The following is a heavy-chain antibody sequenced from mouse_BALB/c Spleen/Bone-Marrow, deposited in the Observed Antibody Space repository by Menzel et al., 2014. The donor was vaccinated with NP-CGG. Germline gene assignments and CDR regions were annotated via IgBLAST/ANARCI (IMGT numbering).Heavy chain of an antibody. D-gene: IGHD2-3*01. CDR1: GFSLTSYG. CDR2: IWGDGST. J-gene: IGHJ2*01. Sequence: SGFSLTSYGVSWVRQPPGRGLEWLGVIWGDGSTNYHSALISRLSISKDNSKSQVFLKLNSLQTDDTATYYCAKLYDGYRFDYWGQGTTLTVSS. CDR3: AKLYDGYRFDY. V-gene: IGHV2-3*01.